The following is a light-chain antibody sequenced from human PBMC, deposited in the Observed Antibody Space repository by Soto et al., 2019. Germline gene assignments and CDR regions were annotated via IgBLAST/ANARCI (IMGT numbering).Light chain of an antibody. CDR3: QQYGSLPKT. CDR1: QSFRGL. CDR2: DAY. V-gene: IGKV3-20*01. Sequence: EVVLTQSPVTLSLSPGERATLSCRASQSFRGLLAWYQQKPGQAPRLLIYDAYNRATGIPPRFSGSGSGTDFTLIISRLEPEDVAVYYCQQYGSLPKTFGQGTKVDIK. J-gene: IGKJ1*01.